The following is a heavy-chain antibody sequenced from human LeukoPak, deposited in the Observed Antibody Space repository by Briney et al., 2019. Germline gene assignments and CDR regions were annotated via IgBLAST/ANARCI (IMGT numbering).Heavy chain of an antibody. CDR3: VRERSGTSSAGFDI. V-gene: IGHV3-13*01. J-gene: IGHJ3*02. Sequence: GGSLRLSCAGSGFTFSNYEMHWVRQVAGGGLEWVSAIGIGGDTFYTGSVKGRFTISRENAKNSFFLQMNSLSAGDTALYYCVRERSGTSSAGFDIWGQGTMVTVSS. CDR2: IGIGGDT. D-gene: IGHD1-26*01. CDR1: GFTFSNYE.